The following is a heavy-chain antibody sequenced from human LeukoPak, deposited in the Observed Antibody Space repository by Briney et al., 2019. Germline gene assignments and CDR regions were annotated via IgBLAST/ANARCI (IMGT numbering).Heavy chain of an antibody. CDR1: GFTFSSYG. CDR2: ISYDGSNK. CDR3: AKVVLAVVDYYYYYMDV. J-gene: IGHJ6*03. V-gene: IGHV3-30*18. Sequence: GGSLRLSCAASGFTFSSYGMHWVRQAPGKGLEWVAVISYDGSNKYYADSVKGRFTISRDNSKNTLYLQMNSLRAEDTAVYYCAKVVLAVVDYYYYYMDVWGKGTTVTVSS.